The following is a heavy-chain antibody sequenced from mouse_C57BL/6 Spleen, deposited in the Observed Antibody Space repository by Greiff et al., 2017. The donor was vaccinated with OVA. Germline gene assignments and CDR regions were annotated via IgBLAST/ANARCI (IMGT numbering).Heavy chain of an antibody. CDR2: FYPGSGSI. CDR3: ARHEEKFHAYYSNPYAMDY. D-gene: IGHD2-5*01. J-gene: IGHJ4*01. Sequence: QVQLQQSGAELVKPGASVKLSCKASGYTFTEYTIHWVKQRSGQGLEWIGWFYPGSGSIKYNEKFKDKATLTADKSSSTVYMEISRLKSEDTAVYFCARHEEKFHAYYSNPYAMDYWGQGTSVTVSS. CDR1: GYTFTEYT. V-gene: IGHV1-62-2*01.